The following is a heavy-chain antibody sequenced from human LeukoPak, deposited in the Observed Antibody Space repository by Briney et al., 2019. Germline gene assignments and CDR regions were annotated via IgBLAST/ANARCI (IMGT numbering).Heavy chain of an antibody. Sequence: GESLKTSCKGSGYSFTSYWIGWVRQLPGKGLEWMGIIYPGDSDTRYSPSFQGQVTISADKSISTAYLQWSSLKASDTAMYYCARHSFRSGWYTSPGNWFDPWGQGTLVTVSS. J-gene: IGHJ5*02. D-gene: IGHD6-19*01. CDR3: ARHSFRSGWYTSPGNWFDP. V-gene: IGHV5-51*01. CDR2: IYPGDSDT. CDR1: GYSFTSYW.